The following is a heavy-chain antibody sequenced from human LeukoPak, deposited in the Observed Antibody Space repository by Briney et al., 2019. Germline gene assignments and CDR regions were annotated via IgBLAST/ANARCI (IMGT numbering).Heavy chain of an antibody. Sequence: PSETLSLTCAVYGGSFSGYYWSWIRQPPGKGLEWIGEINHSGSTNYNPSLKSRVTISVDTSKNQFSLKLSSATAADTAVYYCARGLAAENIVVVTAIGRAAFDIWGQGTMVTVSS. CDR2: INHSGST. CDR3: ARGLAAENIVVVTAIGRAAFDI. J-gene: IGHJ3*02. CDR1: GGSFSGYY. V-gene: IGHV4-34*01. D-gene: IGHD2-21*02.